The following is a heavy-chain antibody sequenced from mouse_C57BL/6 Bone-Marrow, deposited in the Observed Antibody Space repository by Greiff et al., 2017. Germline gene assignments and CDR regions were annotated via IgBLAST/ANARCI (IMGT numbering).Heavy chain of an antibody. D-gene: IGHD6-1*01. Sequence: EVKLMESGGGLVQPGGSLKLSCAASGFTFSDYGMAWVRQAPRKGPEWVAFISNLAYSIYYADTVTGRFTISRENAKNTLYLEMSSLRSEDTAMYYCARQSYPSWFAYWGQGTLVTVSA. CDR3: ARQSYPSWFAY. CDR2: ISNLAYSI. CDR1: GFTFSDYG. J-gene: IGHJ3*01. V-gene: IGHV5-15*01.